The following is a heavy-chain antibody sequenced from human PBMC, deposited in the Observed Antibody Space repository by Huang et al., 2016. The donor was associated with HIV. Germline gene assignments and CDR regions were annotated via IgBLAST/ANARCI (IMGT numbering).Heavy chain of an antibody. D-gene: IGHD6-13*01. CDR3: AKNPSITAVDSDYYYYYMDV. CDR1: GFTFRNHW. CDR2: INRGGRDT. Sequence: EVQLVESGGGLVQPGGSLRLSCAASGFTFRNHWMHWVRQAPGKGLEWVSGINRGGRDTSHADSVKGRFTISRDNAQNTVHLHMNSLRAEDTAVYFCAKNPSITAVDSDYYYYYMDVWGKGTTVTVS. J-gene: IGHJ6*03. V-gene: IGHV3-74*01.